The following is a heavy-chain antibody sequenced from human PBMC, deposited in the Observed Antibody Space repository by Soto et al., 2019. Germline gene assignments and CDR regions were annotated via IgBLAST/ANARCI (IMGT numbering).Heavy chain of an antibody. V-gene: IGHV3-66*01. Sequence: EVQLVESGGGLVQPGGSPRLSCAASGFTVSNHYMAWVRQAPGKGLAWVSVIHTGGSTYYADSVKGRFSISRDNSKNTLYLQMSRLRAEDTAVYYCARDFYDLSYKFDYWGQGTLVTVSS. D-gene: IGHD3-3*01. CDR2: IHTGGST. CDR1: GFTVSNHY. J-gene: IGHJ4*02. CDR3: ARDFYDLSYKFDY.